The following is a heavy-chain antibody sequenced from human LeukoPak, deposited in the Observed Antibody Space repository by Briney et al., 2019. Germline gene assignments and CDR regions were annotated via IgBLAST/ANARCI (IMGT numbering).Heavy chain of an antibody. CDR1: GFTFSSYW. CDR2: IIQDGSEK. Sequence: GGSLXXSCAASGFTFSSYWMSWVRQAPGKGLEWVANIIQDGSEKYYVDSVKGRFTISRDNAKNSLFLQMNSLRAEDAAVYYXARXKGGYSRSCYDYWGQGTLVTVSS. J-gene: IGHJ4*02. CDR3: ARXKGGYSRSCYDY. D-gene: IGHD6-13*01. V-gene: IGHV3-7*01.